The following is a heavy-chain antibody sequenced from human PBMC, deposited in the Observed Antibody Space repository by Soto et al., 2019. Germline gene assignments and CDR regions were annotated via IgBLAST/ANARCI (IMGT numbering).Heavy chain of an antibody. CDR2: ISAYNGNT. CDR1: GYTFTSYG. Sequence: ASVKVSCKASGYTFTSYGISWVRQAPGQGPEWMGWISAYNGNTNYAQKLQGRVTMTTDTSTSTAYMELRSLRSDDTAVYYCARGGLGHYYYYGMDVWGQGTTVTVSS. CDR3: ARGGLGHYYYYGMDV. D-gene: IGHD1-26*01. J-gene: IGHJ6*02. V-gene: IGHV1-18*01.